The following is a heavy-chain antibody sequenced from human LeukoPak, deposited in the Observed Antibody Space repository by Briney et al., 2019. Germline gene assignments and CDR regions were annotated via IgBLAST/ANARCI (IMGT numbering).Heavy chain of an antibody. V-gene: IGHV3-30-3*01. D-gene: IGHD5-12*01. CDR3: TRGYVGIDY. CDR1: GFTFSSYA. CDR2: ISYDGSNK. Sequence: GGSLRLSCAASGFTFSSYAMRWVRQAPGKGLEWVAVISYDGSNKYYADSVKGRFTISRDNAKNTLYLQMNSLRAEDTALYYCTRGYVGIDYWGQGTLVTVSS. J-gene: IGHJ4*02.